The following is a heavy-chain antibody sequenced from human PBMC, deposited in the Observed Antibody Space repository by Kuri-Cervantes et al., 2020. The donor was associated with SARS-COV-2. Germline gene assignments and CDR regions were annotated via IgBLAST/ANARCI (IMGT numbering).Heavy chain of an antibody. CDR3: ARDADSSGSLDY. CDR1: GGSISSYY. D-gene: IGHD3-22*01. V-gene: IGHV4-4*07. CDR2: IYTSGST. J-gene: IGHJ4*02. Sequence: GSLRLSCTVSGGSISSYYWSWIRQPAGKGLEWIGRIYTSGSTNDNPSLKSRVTMSVDTSKNQFSLKLSSVTAADTAVYYCARDADSSGSLDYWGQGTLVTVSS.